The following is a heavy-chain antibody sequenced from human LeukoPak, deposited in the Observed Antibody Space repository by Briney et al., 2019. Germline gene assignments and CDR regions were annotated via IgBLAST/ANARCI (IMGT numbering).Heavy chain of an antibody. Sequence: ASVKVSCKASGYTFTDYYIHWVRQAPGQGLEWVGWNNPNSGRTNSAQKFQGRVTMTRDTSINTAYIELSRLRYDDTAVYYCARGEVTIFGAVTQPFDYWGQGSLVTVSS. CDR3: ARGEVTIFGAVTQPFDY. D-gene: IGHD3-3*01. V-gene: IGHV1-2*02. CDR1: GYTFTDYY. CDR2: NNPNSGRT. J-gene: IGHJ4*02.